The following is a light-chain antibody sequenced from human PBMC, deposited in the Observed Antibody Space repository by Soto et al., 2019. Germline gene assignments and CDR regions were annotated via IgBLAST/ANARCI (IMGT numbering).Light chain of an antibody. CDR1: QSVTPN. J-gene: IGKJ2*01. Sequence: ETVLTQSPATLSVSPGDRATFSCTASQSVTPNLAWYQQQPGQVPRLLIYGAFTRATGIPAGFSGSGAGTECTRSISSLQSEEFASYHCQQYHSWPPTFGQGTKLEIK. V-gene: IGKV3-15*01. CDR3: QQYHSWPPT. CDR2: GAF.